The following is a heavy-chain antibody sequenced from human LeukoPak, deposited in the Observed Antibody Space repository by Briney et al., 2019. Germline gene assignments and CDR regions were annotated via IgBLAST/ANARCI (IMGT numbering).Heavy chain of an antibody. V-gene: IGHV3-21*01. CDR2: ISSSSNYI. J-gene: IGHJ2*01. CDR3: ARERYWYFDL. Sequence: GGSLRLSCAASGFTFSSYSMNWVRQAPGKGLEWVSSISSSSNYIYYADSVKGRFTISRDNAKNSLYLQMNSLRADDTAVYYCARERYWYFDLWGRGTLVTVSS. CDR1: GFTFSSYS.